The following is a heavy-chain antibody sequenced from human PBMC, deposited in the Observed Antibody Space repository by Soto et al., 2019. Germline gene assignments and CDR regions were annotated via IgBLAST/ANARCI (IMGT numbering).Heavy chain of an antibody. Sequence: QVQLVESGGGVVQPGRSLRLSCAASGFTFSSYGMHWVRQAPGKGLEWVAVIWYDGSNKYYADSVKGRFTISRDNSKNTLYLQMNSLRAEDTAVYYCASDSQYGYCSSTSCYNFDYWGQGTLVTVSS. CDR3: ASDSQYGYCSSTSCYNFDY. CDR2: IWYDGSNK. V-gene: IGHV3-33*01. CDR1: GFTFSSYG. J-gene: IGHJ4*02. D-gene: IGHD2-2*01.